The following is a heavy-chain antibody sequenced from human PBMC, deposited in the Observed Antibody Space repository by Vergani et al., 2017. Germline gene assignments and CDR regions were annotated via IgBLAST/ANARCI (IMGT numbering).Heavy chain of an antibody. CDR3: TRAAAYGSGNTYYYYGMDV. CDR1: GYTFTDHY. V-gene: IGHV1-69-2*01. J-gene: IGHJ6*02. D-gene: IGHD3-10*01. CDR2: VDPEDGET. Sequence: EVQLVQSGAEVKKPGATMKISCKVSGYTFTDHYMHWVKQAPGKGLEWMGLVDPEDGETIYAEKFKGRVTIAADTSTDTAHLELSSLRSEDTAVYYCTRAAAYGSGNTYYYYGMDVWGQGTTVTVSS.